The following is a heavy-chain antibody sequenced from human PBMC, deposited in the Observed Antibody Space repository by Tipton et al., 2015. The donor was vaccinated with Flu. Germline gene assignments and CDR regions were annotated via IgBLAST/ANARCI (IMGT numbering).Heavy chain of an antibody. CDR1: GFTFSSYG. CDR2: IKEDGSEI. CDR3: ARKVGDV. V-gene: IGHV3-7*01. Sequence: SLRLSCAASGFTFSSYGMHWVRQAPGKGLEWVANIKEDGSEIYYVGSVRGRFTISRDNSKNSLSLQMNSLRAEDTAVYYCARKVGDVWGKGTTVTVSS. J-gene: IGHJ6*04.